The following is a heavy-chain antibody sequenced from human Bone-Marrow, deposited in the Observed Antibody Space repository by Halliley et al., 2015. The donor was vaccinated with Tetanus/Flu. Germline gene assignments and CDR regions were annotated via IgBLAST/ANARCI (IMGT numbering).Heavy chain of an antibody. J-gene: IGHJ4*02. D-gene: IGHD1-26*01. CDR1: EFILKSYG. CDR2: IKYDGSIE. V-gene: IGHV3-30*18. Sequence: SLRLSCAASEFILKSYGMHWVRQAPGAALEWVAHIKYDGSIEDYADSVKGRFTISRDNSQNTLYLQMDSLRPEDTAVYYCAKDPATRRVFDYWGQGILVTVSS. CDR3: AKDPATRRVFDY.